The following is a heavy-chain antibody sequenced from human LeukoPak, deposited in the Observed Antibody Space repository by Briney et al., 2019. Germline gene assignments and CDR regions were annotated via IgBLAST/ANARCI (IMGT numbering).Heavy chain of an antibody. D-gene: IGHD2-2*01. CDR2: ISGSGGST. V-gene: IGHV3-23*01. J-gene: IGHJ5*02. CDR1: GFTFSSYA. CDR3: AKDRPAAMLGDNWFDP. Sequence: GGSLRLSCAASGFTFSSYAMSWVRQAPGKGLEWASAISGSGGSTYYADSVKGRFTISRDNFKNTLYLQMNSLRAEDTAVYYCAKDRPAAMLGDNWFDPWGQGTLVTVSS.